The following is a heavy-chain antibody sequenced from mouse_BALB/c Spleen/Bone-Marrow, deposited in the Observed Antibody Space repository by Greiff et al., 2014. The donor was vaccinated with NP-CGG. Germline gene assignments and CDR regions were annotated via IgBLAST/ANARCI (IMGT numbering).Heavy chain of an antibody. CDR2: IYPGNSDP. CDR3: TRRGSSAFPY. V-gene: IGHV1-5*01. J-gene: IGHJ3*01. D-gene: IGHD1-1*01. Sequence: EVQLQQSVTVLSRPGASVKMSCKASGYSFSTYWMHWVKQRPGQGLEWIGAIYPGNSDPSYNQKFEGKAKLTAVTSASTAYMELISLTHEDSAVYYCTRRGSSAFPYWGQGTLVTVSA. CDR1: GYSFSTYW.